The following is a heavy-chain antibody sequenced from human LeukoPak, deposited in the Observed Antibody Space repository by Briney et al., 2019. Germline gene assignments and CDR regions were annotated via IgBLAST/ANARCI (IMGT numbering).Heavy chain of an antibody. CDR1: GYTFTSYA. Sequence: ASVKVSCKAFGYTFTSYAMHWVRQAPGQRLEWMGWINAGNGNTKYSQEFQGRVTITRDTSASTAYMELSSLRSEDMAVYYCARAPYDFWSGSSDYYYMDVWGKGTTVTVSS. J-gene: IGHJ6*03. D-gene: IGHD3-3*01. CDR3: ARAPYDFWSGSSDYYYMDV. V-gene: IGHV1-3*03. CDR2: INAGNGNT.